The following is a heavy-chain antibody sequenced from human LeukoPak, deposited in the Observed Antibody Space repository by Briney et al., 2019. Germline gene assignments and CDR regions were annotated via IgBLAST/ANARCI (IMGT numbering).Heavy chain of an antibody. CDR3: AKDEYSSSFFDY. D-gene: IGHD6-13*01. V-gene: IGHV3-33*06. CDR2: IWYDGSNK. CDR1: AFTFSNYG. J-gene: IGHJ4*02. Sequence: PGGSLRLSCAASAFTFSNYGMHWVRQAPGKGLEWVAVIWYDGSNKYYADSVKGRFTISRDNSKNTLYLQMNSLRAEDTAVYFCAKDEYSSSFFDYWGQGTLVTVSS.